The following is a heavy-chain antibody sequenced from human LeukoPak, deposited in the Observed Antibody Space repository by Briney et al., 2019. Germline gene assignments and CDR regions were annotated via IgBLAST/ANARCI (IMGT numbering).Heavy chain of an antibody. CDR1: GFTFSSYW. CDR2: IKQDGSEK. D-gene: IGHD6-6*01. CDR3: ARYRSSPIKAFDT. V-gene: IGHV3-7*01. Sequence: GGSLRLSCAASGFTFSSYWMSWVRQAPGKGLEWVANIKQDGSEKYYVDSVKGRFTISRDNAQNSLFLQMNSLRAEDTAVYFCARYRSSPIKAFDTWGQGTMVTAS. J-gene: IGHJ3*02.